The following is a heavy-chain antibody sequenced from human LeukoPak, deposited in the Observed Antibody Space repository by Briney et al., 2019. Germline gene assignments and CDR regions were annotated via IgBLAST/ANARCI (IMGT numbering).Heavy chain of an antibody. D-gene: IGHD6-13*01. Sequence: GGSLRLACAASGFTFSSYWMHWVRQAPGKGLVWVSRINSDGSSTSYADSVKGRFTISRDNAKNTLYLQMNSLRAEDTAVYYCARVQQHVDFDYWGQGTLVTVSS. J-gene: IGHJ4*02. CDR2: INSDGSST. V-gene: IGHV3-74*01. CDR3: ARVQQHVDFDY. CDR1: GFTFSSYW.